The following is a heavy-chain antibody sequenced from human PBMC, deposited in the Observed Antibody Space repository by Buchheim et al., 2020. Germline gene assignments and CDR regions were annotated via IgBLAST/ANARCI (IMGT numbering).Heavy chain of an antibody. CDR2: INHSGST. Sequence: QVQLQQWGAGLLKPSETLSLTCAVYGGSLSGYYWSWIRQPPGKGLEWIGEINHSGSTNYNPSHKSRVTISVDTSKNQFPLKLGSVAAADAAVDYCARGKFDYWGKGTL. CDR1: GGSLSGYY. J-gene: IGHJ4*02. CDR3: ARGKFDY. V-gene: IGHV4-34*01.